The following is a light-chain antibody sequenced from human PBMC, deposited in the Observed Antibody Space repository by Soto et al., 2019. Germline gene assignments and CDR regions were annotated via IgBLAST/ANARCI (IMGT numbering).Light chain of an antibody. CDR2: QVR. J-gene: IGLJ1*01. CDR3: SSYTSSSTLLYL. V-gene: IGLV2-14*01. CDR1: SSDVGGYDF. Sequence: QSALTQPASVSGSPGQSITISCTGTSSDVGGYDFVSWYQQHPGKAPKLMIYQVRNRPSGVSDRFSGSKSGNTASLTISGLQAEDEAEYYCSSYTSSSTLLYLFGTGTKRTVL.